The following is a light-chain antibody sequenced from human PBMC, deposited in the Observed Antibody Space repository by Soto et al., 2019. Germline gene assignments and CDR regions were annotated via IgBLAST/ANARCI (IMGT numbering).Light chain of an antibody. CDR2: DAS. V-gene: IGKV1-5*01. Sequence: DIQMTQSPSTLSASFGDRFTITCLASQSISSWLAWYQQKTGKATKLLIYDASNLESGVPSRLSGSGSGTDFTLTISSLQPDDFATYYCQQYNSYSLTFGQGTKVDI. CDR1: QSISSW. CDR3: QQYNSYSLT. J-gene: IGKJ1*01.